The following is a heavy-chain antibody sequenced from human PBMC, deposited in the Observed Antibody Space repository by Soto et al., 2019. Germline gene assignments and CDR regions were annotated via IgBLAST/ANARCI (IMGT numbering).Heavy chain of an antibody. CDR2: IVVGSGNT. CDR3: AAAYSSGWYMSSFDY. CDR1: GFTFTSSA. Sequence: ASVKVSCKASGFTFTSSAMQWVRQARGQRLEWIGWIVVGSGNTNYAQKFQERVTITRGMSTSTAYMELSSLRSEDTAVYYCAAAYSSGWYMSSFDYWGQGTLVTVSS. V-gene: IGHV1-58*02. D-gene: IGHD6-19*01. J-gene: IGHJ4*02.